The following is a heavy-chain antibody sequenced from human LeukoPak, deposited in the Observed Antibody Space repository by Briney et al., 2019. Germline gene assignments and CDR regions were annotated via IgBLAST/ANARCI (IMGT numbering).Heavy chain of an antibody. CDR1: GFTFSSYG. D-gene: IGHD2-15*01. V-gene: IGHV3-30*03. Sequence: GGSLRLPCAASGFTFSSYGMPWVRQAPGKGLEWVAVISYDGSNKYYADSVKGRFTISRDNSKNTLYLQMNSLRAEDTAVYYCAGSGFDYWGQGTLVTVSS. CDR3: AGSGFDY. CDR2: ISYDGSNK. J-gene: IGHJ4*02.